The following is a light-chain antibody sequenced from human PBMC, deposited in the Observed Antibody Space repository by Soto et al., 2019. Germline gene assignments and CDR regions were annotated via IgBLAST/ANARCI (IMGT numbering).Light chain of an antibody. V-gene: IGKV3-20*01. Sequence: EIVMTQSPATLSVSPGERATLSCRASQSVSSNLAWYQQKPGQAPRLLIYAASSRASAIPDRFSGSGSGTDFNLTISRLEPEDFAVYYCHQYGTSPQTFGQGTKVEIK. CDR2: AAS. CDR1: QSVSSN. J-gene: IGKJ1*01. CDR3: HQYGTSPQT.